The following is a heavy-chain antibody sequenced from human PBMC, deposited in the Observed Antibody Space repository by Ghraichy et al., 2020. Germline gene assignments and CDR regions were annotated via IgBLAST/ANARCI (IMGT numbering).Heavy chain of an antibody. Sequence: GGSLRLSCAASGFTFSIYSMNWVRQAPGKGLEWVSYISSRSSTIYYADYVKGRFRISRDNAKNSLYLQMNSLRAEDTAVYYCARDLGVTDHILGARTSAFDIWGQGTMVTVSS. D-gene: IGHD1-26*01. CDR2: ISSRSSTI. V-gene: IGHV3-48*01. J-gene: IGHJ3*02. CDR1: GFTFSIYS. CDR3: ARDLGVTDHILGARTSAFDI.